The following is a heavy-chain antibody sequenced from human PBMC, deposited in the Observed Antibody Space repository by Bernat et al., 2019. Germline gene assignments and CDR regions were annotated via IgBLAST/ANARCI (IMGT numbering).Heavy chain of an antibody. J-gene: IGHJ4*02. CDR1: GFTFSNAW. CDR2: IKSKADGGTT. CDR3: STGSFEYGGNCNSE. D-gene: IGHD2-15*01. V-gene: IGHV3-15*01. Sequence: EVQLVESGGGLVKPGGSLRLSCAASGFTFSNAWMSWVRQAPGKGLEWVGRIKSKADGGTTDYAAPVKGRFTISRDDSKNTLYLQMNSLKTEDTAVYYCSTGSFEYGGNCNSEWGQGTLGTVCS.